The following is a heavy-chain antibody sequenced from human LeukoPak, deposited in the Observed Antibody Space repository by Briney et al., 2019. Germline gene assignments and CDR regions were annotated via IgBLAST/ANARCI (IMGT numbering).Heavy chain of an antibody. V-gene: IGHV3-33*06. CDR2: IWSDGTNR. D-gene: IGHD4-11*01. J-gene: IGHJ4*02. Sequence: PGRSLTLSCAATGFTFNHYAMHWVRQAPGKGLGWVAVIWSDGTNRYYADSVKGRFTISRDDAGKTVYLQMSSLRPEDTGVYYCAKDAQRGFDYSNSLEYWGQGTPVTVST. CDR3: AKDAQRGFDYSNSLEY. CDR1: GFTFNHYA.